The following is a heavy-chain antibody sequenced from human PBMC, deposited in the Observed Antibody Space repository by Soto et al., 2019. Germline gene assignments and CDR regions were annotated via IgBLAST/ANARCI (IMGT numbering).Heavy chain of an antibody. CDR2: IYHSGTA. CDR3: ARDRAIISAPTKEYVFEI. Sequence: SETLSLTCTVSGGSMNYYYWSWIRQPPGKGLEWIGYIYHSGTAEYNPSLKSRVTLSVDTSKSQFSLMMSSVTTADTAVYYCARDRAIISAPTKEYVFEIWGQGTTVTVSS. CDR1: GGSMNYYY. J-gene: IGHJ6*02. D-gene: IGHD5-12*01. V-gene: IGHV4-59*01.